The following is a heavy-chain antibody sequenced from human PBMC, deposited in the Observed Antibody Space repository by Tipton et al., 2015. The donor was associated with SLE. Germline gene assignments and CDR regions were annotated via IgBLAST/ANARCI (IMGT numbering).Heavy chain of an antibody. D-gene: IGHD3/OR15-3a*01. Sequence: GSLRLSCAASGFTFSAFWMHWVRQPPGKGLVWVSRLNEGGTTTNYAESVKGRFTISRDNAKSTLYLQMNSLRAEDTAVSYCVRSSSGSTDFWGQGTLVTVPS. V-gene: IGHV3-74*01. J-gene: IGHJ4*02. CDR1: GFTFSAFW. CDR2: LNEGGTTT. CDR3: VRSSSGSTDF.